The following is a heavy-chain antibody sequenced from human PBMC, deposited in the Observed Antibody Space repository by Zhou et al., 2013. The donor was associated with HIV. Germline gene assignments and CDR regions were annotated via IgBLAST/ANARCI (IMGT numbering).Heavy chain of an antibody. CDR3: AKNTLMAAAGYYNGMDD. CDR2: ISPYSGDT. Sequence: QVQLVQSGAEVKKPGASVKVSCKASGYTFTAYHMSWVRQAPGQGLEWMGWISPYSGDTNYAPGVRGRVTLTSDTSTTTAYMELRSLRPDDTGVYYCAKNTLMAAAGYYNGMDDWGQGTTVTVSS. J-gene: IGHJ6*02. V-gene: IGHV1-18*04. CDR1: GYTFTAYH. D-gene: IGHD6-13*01.